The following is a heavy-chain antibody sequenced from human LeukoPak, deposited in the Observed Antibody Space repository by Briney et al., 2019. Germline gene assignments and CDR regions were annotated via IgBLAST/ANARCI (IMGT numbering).Heavy chain of an antibody. CDR2: ISSSSSYI. CDR1: GFTFSSYS. J-gene: IGHJ4*02. D-gene: IGHD2-15*01. CDR3: AKTLAKAASDY. V-gene: IGHV3-21*01. Sequence: GGSLRLSCAASGFTFSSYSMNWVRQAPGKGLEWVSSISSSSSYIYYADSVKGRFTISRDNAKNSLYLQMNSLRAEDTAVYYCAKTLAKAASDYWGQGTLVTVPS.